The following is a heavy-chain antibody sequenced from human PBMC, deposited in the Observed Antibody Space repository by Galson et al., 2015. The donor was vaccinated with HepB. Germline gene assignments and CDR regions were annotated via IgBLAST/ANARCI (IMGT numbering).Heavy chain of an antibody. J-gene: IGHJ4*02. CDR2: IRSKANSYAT. CDR1: GFTFSGSA. D-gene: IGHD1-26*01. CDR3: TRRDIVGATIADY. V-gene: IGHV3-73*01. Sequence: SLRLSCAASGFTFSGSAMHWVRQASGKGLEWVGRIRSKANSYATAYAASVKGRFTISRDDSKNTAYLQMNSLKTEDTAVYYCTRRDIVGATIADYWGQGTLVTVSS.